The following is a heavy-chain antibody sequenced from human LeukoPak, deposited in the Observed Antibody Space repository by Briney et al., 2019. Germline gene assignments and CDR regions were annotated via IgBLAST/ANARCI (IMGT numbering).Heavy chain of an antibody. CDR1: GGSITSIIYY. Sequence: SETLSLTCTVSGGSITSIIYYWGWIRQPPGKGLEWIGTIYYTGSTYHNPSLKGRVIISVDTSKNKFSLKLSSVTAADTAVYYCARLWFIAVAAPNFDYWGQGTLVTVSS. CDR2: IYYTGST. D-gene: IGHD6-19*01. J-gene: IGHJ4*02. V-gene: IGHV4-39*01. CDR3: ARLWFIAVAAPNFDY.